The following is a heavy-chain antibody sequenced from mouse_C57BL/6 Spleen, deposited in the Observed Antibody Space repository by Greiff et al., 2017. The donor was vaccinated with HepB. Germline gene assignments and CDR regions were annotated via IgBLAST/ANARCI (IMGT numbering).Heavy chain of an antibody. Sequence: QVTLKESGPGILQSSQTLSLTCSFSGFSLSTSGMGVSWIRQPSGKGLEWLAHIYWDDDKRYNPSLKSRLTISKDTSRNQVFLKITSMDTADTATYYCARMGSYLGHFDVWGTGTTVTVSS. CDR3: ARMGSYLGHFDV. CDR2: IYWDDDK. D-gene: IGHD2-10*01. V-gene: IGHV8-12*01. J-gene: IGHJ1*03. CDR1: GFSLSTSGMG.